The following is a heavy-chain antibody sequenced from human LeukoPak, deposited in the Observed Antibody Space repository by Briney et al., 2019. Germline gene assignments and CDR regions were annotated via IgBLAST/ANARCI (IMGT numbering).Heavy chain of an antibody. CDR1: GFTFSSYA. V-gene: IGHV3-30-3*01. CDR3: ARGGRIAARPTEAAPVF. CDR2: ISYDGSNK. D-gene: IGHD6-6*01. J-gene: IGHJ4*02. Sequence: GGSLRLSCAASGFTFSSYAMHWVRQAPGKGLEWVAVISYDGSNKYYADSVKGRFTISRDNSKNTLYLQMNSLRAEDTAVYYCARGGRIAARPTEAAPVFGGQGTLVTVSS.